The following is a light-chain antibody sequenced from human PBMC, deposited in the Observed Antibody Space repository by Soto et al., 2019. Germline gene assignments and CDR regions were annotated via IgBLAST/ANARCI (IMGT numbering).Light chain of an antibody. CDR1: QSLLHSNGYNY. V-gene: IGKV2-28*01. CDR2: LGS. Sequence: DIVMTQSPLSLPVTPGEPASISCRSSQSLLHSNGYNYLDWYLQKPGQSPQLLIYLGSNRASGVPYRFSGSGSGTDFTLKISRVEAEDVVVYYFMQALQTPWTFGQGTKVEIK. CDR3: MQALQTPWT. J-gene: IGKJ1*01.